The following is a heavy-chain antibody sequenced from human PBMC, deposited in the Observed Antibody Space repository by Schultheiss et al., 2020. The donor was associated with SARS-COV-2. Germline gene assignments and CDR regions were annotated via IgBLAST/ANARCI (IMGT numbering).Heavy chain of an antibody. J-gene: IGHJ3*02. D-gene: IGHD1-26*01. CDR3: ARALMGGDAFDI. V-gene: IGHV3-48*03. CDR1: GFTFISYE. CDR2: VSGSGTTI. Sequence: GGSLRLSCAASGFTFISYEMNWVRQAPGKGLEWVSYVSGSGTTIHYADSVKGRFTISRDNAKNSLYLQMSSLRAEDTAVYYCARALMGGDAFDIWGQGTMVTVSS.